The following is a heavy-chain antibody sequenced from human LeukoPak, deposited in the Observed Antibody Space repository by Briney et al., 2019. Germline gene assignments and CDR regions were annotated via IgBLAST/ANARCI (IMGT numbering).Heavy chain of an antibody. V-gene: IGHV4-39*01. D-gene: IGHD3-22*01. CDR1: GGSISSTSYY. Sequence: SETLSLTCTVSGGSISSTSYYWGWIRQPPGKGLEWIGSIYYSGRTYYNPSLKSRVTISVDTSKNQFSLKLSSVTAADTAVYFCARHDSSGPYNAFDIWGQGTMVTVSS. CDR3: ARHDSSGPYNAFDI. CDR2: IYYSGRT. J-gene: IGHJ3*02.